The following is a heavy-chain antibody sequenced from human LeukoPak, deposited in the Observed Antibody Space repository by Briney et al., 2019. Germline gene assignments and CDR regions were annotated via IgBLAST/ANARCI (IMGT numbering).Heavy chain of an antibody. V-gene: IGHV4-34*01. D-gene: IGHD3-9*01. J-gene: IGHJ4*02. CDR1: GGSFSGYY. CDR3: ARAKKRYFAWADY. CDR2: INHSGST. Sequence: SETLSLTCAVYGGSFSGYYWSWIRQPPGKGLEWIGEINHSGSTNYNPSLKSRVTISVDTSKNQFSLKLSSVTAADTAVYYCARAKKRYFAWADYWGQRTLVTVSS.